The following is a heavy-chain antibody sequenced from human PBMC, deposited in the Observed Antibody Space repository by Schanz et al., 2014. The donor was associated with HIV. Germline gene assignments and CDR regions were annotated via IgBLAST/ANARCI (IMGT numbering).Heavy chain of an antibody. J-gene: IGHJ6*02. Sequence: QVQLVESGGGVVQPGRSLRLSCAASRFTFSSYGMHWVRQAPGKGLERVAIIWYDGTNKYYADSVKGRFTISRDNSKNTLYLQMNSLRAEDTAVYYCARGEAITSYYYYYGMDVWGQGTTVTVSS. V-gene: IGHV3-33*01. CDR1: RFTFSSYG. CDR3: ARGEAITSYYYYYGMDV. D-gene: IGHD1-20*01. CDR2: IWYDGTNK.